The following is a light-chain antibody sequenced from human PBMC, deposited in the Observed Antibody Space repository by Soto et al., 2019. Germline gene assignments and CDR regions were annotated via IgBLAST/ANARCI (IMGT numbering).Light chain of an antibody. J-gene: IGKJ5*01. CDR3: QQSYSTPRS. CDR2: AAS. Sequence: IRMSLAPATVFISISFIVTITFRASQGISSYLAWYQQKPGKAPKLLIYAASTLQSGAPSRFSGSGSGTDFTLTISRLQPEDFATYYCQQSYSTPRSLGQGGRLDI. V-gene: IGKV1-39*01. CDR1: QGISSY.